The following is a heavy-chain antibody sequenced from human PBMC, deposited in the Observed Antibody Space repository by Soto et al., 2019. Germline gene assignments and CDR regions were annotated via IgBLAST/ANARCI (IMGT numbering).Heavy chain of an antibody. Sequence: SETLSLTCTVSGGSISSGDYYWSWIRQPPGKGLEWIGEINHSGSTNYNPSLKSRVTISVDTSKNQFSLKLSSVTAADTAVYYCARGRIMVRGSTFMDVRGKGTTVTVSS. V-gene: IGHV4-30-4*01. CDR3: ARGRIMVRGSTFMDV. CDR2: INHSGST. CDR1: GGSISSGDYY. J-gene: IGHJ6*03. D-gene: IGHD3-10*01.